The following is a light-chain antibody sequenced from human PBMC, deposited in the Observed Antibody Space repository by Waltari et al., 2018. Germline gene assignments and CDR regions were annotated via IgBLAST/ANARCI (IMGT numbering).Light chain of an antibody. CDR3: QSYDRSLSVV. J-gene: IGLJ2*01. CDR1: GSNIGAGYD. Sequence: QSALTQPPSVSGAPGQRVTISCTGSGSNIGAGYDVPWYQQLPGTAPKLLLYGNNNRPSGVPDRFSGSKTGTSASLAITGLQAEDEADYYCQSYDRSLSVVFGGGTKLTVL. CDR2: GNN. V-gene: IGLV1-40*01.